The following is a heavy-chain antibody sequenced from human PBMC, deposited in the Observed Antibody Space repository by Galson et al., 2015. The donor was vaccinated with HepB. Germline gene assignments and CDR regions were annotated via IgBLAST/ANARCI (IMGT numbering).Heavy chain of an antibody. CDR1: GFTFSSYA. CDR2: ISGSGGST. D-gene: IGHD6-13*01. CDR3: AKPIAAAGTRGLYFDY. Sequence: SLRLSCAASGFTFSSYAMSWVRQAPGKGLEWVSAISGSGGSTYYADSVKGRFTISRDNSKNTLYLQMNSLRAEDTAVYYCAKPIAAAGTRGLYFDYWGQGTLVTVSS. J-gene: IGHJ4*02. V-gene: IGHV3-23*01.